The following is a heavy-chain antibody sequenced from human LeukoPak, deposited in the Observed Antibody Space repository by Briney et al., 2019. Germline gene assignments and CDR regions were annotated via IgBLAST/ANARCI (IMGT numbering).Heavy chain of an antibody. CDR3: ARLGGGASDY. D-gene: IGHD2-21*01. CDR2: IYYSGST. J-gene: IGHJ4*02. Sequence: SXTLSLTCTVSGGSISSSSYYWGWIRQPPGKGLEWIGSIYYSGSTYYNPSLKSRVTISVDTSKNQFSLKLSSVTAADTAVYYCARLGGGASDYWGQGTLVTVSS. CDR1: GGSISSSSYY. V-gene: IGHV4-39*01.